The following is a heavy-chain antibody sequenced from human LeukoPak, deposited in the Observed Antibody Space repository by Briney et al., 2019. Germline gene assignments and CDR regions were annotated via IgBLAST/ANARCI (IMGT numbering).Heavy chain of an antibody. J-gene: IGHJ4*02. CDR2: IKQDGSEK. V-gene: IGHV3-7*01. D-gene: IGHD3-22*01. Sequence: GGSLRLSCAASGFTFSSYWMSWVRQAPGKGLEWVANIKQDGSEKYYVDSVKGRFTISRDNAKNSLYLQMNSLRAEDTAVYYCAKGYYYDSSDQIGYWGQGTLVTVSS. CDR3: AKGYYYDSSDQIGY. CDR1: GFTFSSYW.